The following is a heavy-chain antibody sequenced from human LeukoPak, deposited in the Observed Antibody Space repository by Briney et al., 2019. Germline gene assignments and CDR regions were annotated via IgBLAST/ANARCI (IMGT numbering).Heavy chain of an antibody. CDR1: GFTFSSYG. CDR2: IWCDGSNK. V-gene: IGHV3-33*01. CDR3: ARARRYYGSGVKDAFDI. Sequence: GRSLRLSCAASGFTFSSYGMHWVRQAPGKGLEWVAVIWCDGSNKYYADSVKGRFTISRDNSKNTLYLQMNSLRAEDTAVYYCARARRYYGSGVKDAFDIWGQGTMVTVSS. D-gene: IGHD3-10*01. J-gene: IGHJ3*02.